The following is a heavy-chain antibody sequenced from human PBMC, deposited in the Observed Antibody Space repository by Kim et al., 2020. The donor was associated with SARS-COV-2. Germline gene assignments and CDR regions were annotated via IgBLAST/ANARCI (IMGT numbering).Heavy chain of an antibody. V-gene: IGHV3-33*01. J-gene: IGHJ3*02. CDR1: GFTFSSYG. CDR3: AREGWGFYGGNSGAFDI. Sequence: GGSLRLSCAASGFTFSSYGMHWVRQAPGKGLEWVAVIWYDGSNKYYADSVKGRFTISRDNSKNTLYLQMNSLRAEDTAVYYCAREGWGFYGGNSGAFDIWGQGTMVTVSS. CDR2: IWYDGSNK. D-gene: IGHD4-17*01.